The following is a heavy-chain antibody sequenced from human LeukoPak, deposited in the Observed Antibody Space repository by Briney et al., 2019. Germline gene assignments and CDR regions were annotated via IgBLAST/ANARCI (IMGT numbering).Heavy chain of an antibody. CDR1: GGSLINYY. J-gene: IGHJ5*02. CDR2: IDHSGGT. Sequence: SETLSLTCAVYGGSLINYYWSWIRHSPGKGLEWIGDIDHSGGTNYNPALRSRVTMSIGPSRNQFYLKINSVTASDTAVYYCAMVLWQSGRPGPWDQGSLVTVSS. D-gene: IGHD4/OR15-4a*01. CDR3: AMVLWQSGRPGP. V-gene: IGHV4-34*01.